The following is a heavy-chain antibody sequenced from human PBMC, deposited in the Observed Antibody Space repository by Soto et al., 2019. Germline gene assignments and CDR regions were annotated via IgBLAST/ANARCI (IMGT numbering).Heavy chain of an antibody. CDR1: GFTFRNYD. J-gene: IGHJ6*02. V-gene: IGHV3-13*05. Sequence: EVQLVESGGGLVQPGGSLRLSCEASGFTFRNYDMHWVRQGTGKGLESVSGISAAGDPDYADSVEGRFTISRAYAQNSFILQMISLTVGDTAAYYRARTDRDFYGLDVWGQADTVIVSS. CDR2: ISAAGDP. CDR3: ARTDRDFYGLDV.